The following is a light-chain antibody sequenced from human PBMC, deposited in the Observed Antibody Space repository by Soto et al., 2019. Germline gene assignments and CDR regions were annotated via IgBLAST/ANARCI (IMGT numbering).Light chain of an antibody. Sequence: EIVMTQSPATLSVSPGERATLSCMASQSVSSTYLAWYQQKPGQAPRPLIYGASSRATGIPDRFSGSGSGTDFTLTISRLEPEDFAVYYCQQYGSSPPITFGQGTRLEIK. J-gene: IGKJ5*01. CDR1: QSVSSTY. CDR3: QQYGSSPPIT. CDR2: GAS. V-gene: IGKV3-20*01.